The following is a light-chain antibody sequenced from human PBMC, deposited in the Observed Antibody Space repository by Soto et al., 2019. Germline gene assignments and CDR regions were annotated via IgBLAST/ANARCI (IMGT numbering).Light chain of an antibody. CDR1: RSNIGGGYD. V-gene: IGLV1-40*01. J-gene: IGLJ1*01. Sequence: QSVLTKPPSVSGAPGQRVTISCSGSRSNIGGGYDVHWYQQLPGTAPKLLIYANINRPSGVPDRFSGSKSGTSASLAITGLQAEDEADYYCQSYDSSLSGFYVFGTGTKVTVL. CDR3: QSYDSSLSGFYV. CDR2: ANI.